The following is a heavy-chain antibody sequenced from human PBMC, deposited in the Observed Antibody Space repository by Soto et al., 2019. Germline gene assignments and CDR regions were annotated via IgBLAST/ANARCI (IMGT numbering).Heavy chain of an antibody. CDR2: ISGSGGST. CDR3: ANPYYYYSAMDV. CDR1: GFTFSSYA. Sequence: GGSLRLSCAASGFTFSSYAMSWLRQAPGKGLEWVSAISGSGGSTYYADSVEGRFTISRDNSKNTLYLQMNSLRAEDTAVYYCANPYYYYSAMDVWGEGTTVTV. V-gene: IGHV3-23*01. J-gene: IGHJ6*02.